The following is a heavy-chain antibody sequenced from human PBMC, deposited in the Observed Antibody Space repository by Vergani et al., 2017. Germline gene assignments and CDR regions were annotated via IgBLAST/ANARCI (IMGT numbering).Heavy chain of an antibody. D-gene: IGHD4-11*01. CDR3: AKDLSYSTAWPHFDS. CDR2: ISGSATGGVT. CDR1: GLVFSDYT. J-gene: IGHJ4*02. Sequence: EVQLVESGGDLAQPGGSLTLSCVAYGLVFSDYTMSWVRQAPGRGLEWVSIISGSATGGVTYVADSVKGRFTISRDSSKTVYLQMNSLRVEDTAMYFCAKDLSYSTAWPHFDSRGQGTLVTVSS. V-gene: IGHV3-23*04.